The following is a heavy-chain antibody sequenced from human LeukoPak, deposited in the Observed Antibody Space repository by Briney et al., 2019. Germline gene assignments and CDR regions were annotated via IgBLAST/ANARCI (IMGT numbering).Heavy chain of an antibody. D-gene: IGHD2-2*03. Sequence: GGSLRLSCAASGFTFSSYGMHWVRQAPGKGLEWVAFIRYDGSNKYYADSVKGRFTISRDNSKNTLYLQMNSLRAEDTAVYYCAKDGYCSSTSCYPDSLWGQGTLVTVSS. CDR1: GFTFSSYG. CDR2: IRYDGSNK. V-gene: IGHV3-30*02. CDR3: AKDGYCSSTSCYPDSL. J-gene: IGHJ4*02.